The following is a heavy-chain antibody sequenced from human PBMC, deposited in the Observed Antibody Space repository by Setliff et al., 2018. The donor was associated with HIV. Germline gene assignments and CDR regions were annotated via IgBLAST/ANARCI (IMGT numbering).Heavy chain of an antibody. CDR1: GDSITSGSYY. CDR3: ARVRGYSSSSRDFYYHNMEV. V-gene: IGHV4-39*02. J-gene: IGHJ6*03. Sequence: SETLSLTCTVSGDSITSGSYYWAWIRQPPGKGLEWIGNVHYSGNTYYTSSLQSRVIISADTSKSQFYLRLSSVTAADTGVYYCARVRGYSSSSRDFYYHNMEVWGKGTTVTVSS. D-gene: IGHD6-6*01. CDR2: VHYSGNT.